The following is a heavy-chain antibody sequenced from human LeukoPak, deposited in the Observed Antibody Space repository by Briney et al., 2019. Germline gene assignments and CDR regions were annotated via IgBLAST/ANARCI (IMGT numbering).Heavy chain of an antibody. V-gene: IGHV3-23*01. CDR1: GFTFSSYA. J-gene: IGHJ4*02. CDR2: ISGSGGST. CDR3: AKAPRPYYFDY. Sequence: GGSLRFSCAASGFTFSSYAMSWVRQAPEKGLEWVSAISGSGGSTYYADSVKGRFTISRDNSKNTLYLQMNSLRAEDTAVYYCAKAPRPYYFDYWGQGTLVTVSS.